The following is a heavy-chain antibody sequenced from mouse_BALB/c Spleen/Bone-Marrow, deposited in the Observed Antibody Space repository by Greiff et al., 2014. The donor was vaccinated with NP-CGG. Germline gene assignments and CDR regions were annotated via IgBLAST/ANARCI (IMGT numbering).Heavy chain of an antibody. CDR3: SRRKSGNYAMDY. Sequence: EVQLEESGGDLVKPGGSLKLSCAASGFTFSSYGFFWVRQTPDKRLEWVGTISNGGTFTYYPDSVKARFSITRDNAKNTLYLQMSSLKTEDTAMYYCSRRKSGNYAMDYWGQGTSVTVSS. CDR1: GFTFSSYG. J-gene: IGHJ4*01. CDR2: ISNGGTFT. V-gene: IGHV5-6*02.